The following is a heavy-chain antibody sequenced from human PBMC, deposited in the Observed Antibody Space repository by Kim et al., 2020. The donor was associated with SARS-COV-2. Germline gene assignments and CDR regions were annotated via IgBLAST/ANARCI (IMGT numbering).Heavy chain of an antibody. V-gene: IGHV3-48*03. Sequence: ADSVKGRFTISRDNAKNSLYLQMNSLRVEDTAVYYCARDLGYFDRLDRGNWGQGTLVTVSS. CDR3: ARDLGYFDRLDRGN. J-gene: IGHJ4*02. D-gene: IGHD3-9*01.